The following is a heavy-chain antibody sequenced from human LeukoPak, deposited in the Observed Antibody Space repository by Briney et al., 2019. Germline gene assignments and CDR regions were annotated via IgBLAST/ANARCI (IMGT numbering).Heavy chain of an antibody. D-gene: IGHD3-10*01. CDR2: ISSNGGST. Sequence: GGSLRLSCSASGFTFSSYAMHWVRQAPGKGLEYVSAISSNGGSTYYADSVKGRFTISRDNSKNTLYLQMSSLRAEDTAVYYCANTMADAFDIWGQGTMVTVSS. CDR3: ANTMADAFDI. CDR1: GFTFSSYA. V-gene: IGHV3-64D*06. J-gene: IGHJ3*02.